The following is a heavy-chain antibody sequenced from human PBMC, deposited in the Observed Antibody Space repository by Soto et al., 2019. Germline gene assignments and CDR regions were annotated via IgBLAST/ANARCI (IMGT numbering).Heavy chain of an antibody. CDR1: GFTFSSYA. CDR2: ISSAGGHT. CDR3: AKGGTDSSKPIYY. V-gene: IGHV3-23*01. J-gene: IGHJ4*02. D-gene: IGHD6-13*01. Sequence: EVQLLESGGGLVQPGGSLRLSCAASGFTFSSYAMSWVRQAPGKGLEWVSGISSAGGHTYYADSVKGRFTISRDNAKNSLILQINGLRAEDAAGYYCAKGGTDSSKPIYYWGQGTLVTVS.